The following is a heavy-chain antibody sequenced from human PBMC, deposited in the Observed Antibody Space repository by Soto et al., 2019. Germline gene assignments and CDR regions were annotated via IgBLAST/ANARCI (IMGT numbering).Heavy chain of an antibody. J-gene: IGHJ2*01. D-gene: IGHD2-8*01. CDR1: GGSISGGVHS. CDR2: IFDSGST. CDR3: AREIMPLTNDLYFDL. Sequence: QVQLQESGPGLVKPSETLSLTCTVSGGSISGGVHSWSWIRQPPGKGLEWIGHIFDSGSTYYNPSLKSRLTRSVDTSKNQFSLRLSSVTAADTAVYYCAREIMPLTNDLYFDLWGRGTLVTVSS. V-gene: IGHV4-30-4*01.